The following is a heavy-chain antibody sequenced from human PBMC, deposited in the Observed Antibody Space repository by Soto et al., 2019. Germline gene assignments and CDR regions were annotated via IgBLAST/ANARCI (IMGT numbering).Heavy chain of an antibody. CDR2: ISWNSGSI. V-gene: IGHV3-9*01. CDR3: AKDILPDGLSGSYYGGFFDY. D-gene: IGHD3-10*01. J-gene: IGHJ4*02. Sequence: GGSLRLSCAASGFTFDDYAMHWVRQAPGKGLEWVSGISWNSGSIGYADSVKGRFTISRDNAKNSLYLQMNSLRAEDTALYYCAKDILPDGLSGSYYGGFFDYWGQGTLVTVSS. CDR1: GFTFDDYA.